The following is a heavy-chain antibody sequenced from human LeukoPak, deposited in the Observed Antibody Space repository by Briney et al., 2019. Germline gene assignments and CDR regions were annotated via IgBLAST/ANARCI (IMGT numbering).Heavy chain of an antibody. V-gene: IGHV3-30*02. CDR2: IQFDGSNK. J-gene: IGHJ4*02. CDR3: AKGPRSNYNDY. Sequence: GGSLRLSCAASGFTFSSYGMHWVRQAPGRGLEWVAFIQFDGSNKYYADSVKGRFTISRDNSKNTLYLQMNSLRTEDTALYYCAKGPRSNYNDYWGQGTLVTVS. CDR1: GFTFSSYG.